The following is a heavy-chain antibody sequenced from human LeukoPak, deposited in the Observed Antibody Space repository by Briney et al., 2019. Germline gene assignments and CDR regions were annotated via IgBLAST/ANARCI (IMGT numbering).Heavy chain of an antibody. V-gene: IGHV3-7*03. CDR1: GFTFSSYW. CDR3: ARYGRSSFYGYCSSTSCYFSDY. D-gene: IGHD2-2*03. Sequence: GSLRLSCAASGFTFSSYWMSWVRQAPGKGLEWVANIKQDGSEKYYVDSVKGRFTISRGNAKNSLYLQMNSLRAEDTAVYYCARYGRSSFYGYCSSTSCYFSDYWGQGTLVTVSS. J-gene: IGHJ4*02. CDR2: IKQDGSEK.